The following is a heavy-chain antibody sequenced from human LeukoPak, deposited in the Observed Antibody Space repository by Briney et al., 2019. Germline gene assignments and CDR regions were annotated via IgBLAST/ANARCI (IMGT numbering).Heavy chain of an antibody. D-gene: IGHD3-10*01. V-gene: IGHV3-74*03. CDR2: INDDGRTT. CDR3: AKDVFGGIDY. J-gene: IGHJ4*02. CDR1: GFTFSYYW. Sequence: GGSLRLSCAASGFTFSYYWMHWVRQAPGEGLVWVSRINDDGRTTTYADSVKGRITISRDNAKNTLYLQMSSLRTEDTAVYFCAKDVFGGIDYWGQGTLVTVSS.